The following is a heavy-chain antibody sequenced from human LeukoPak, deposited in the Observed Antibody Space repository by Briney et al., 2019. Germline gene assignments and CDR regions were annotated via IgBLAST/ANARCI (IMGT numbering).Heavy chain of an antibody. Sequence: PGGSLRLSCAASGITFSTYWMSWVRQAPGKGLEWVANIKQDGSEKYYVDSVKGRFTISRDNAKNSLYLQMNSLRAEDTAVYYCAREALGAARGNWFDPWGQGTLVTVSS. CDR3: AREALGAARGNWFDP. CDR1: GITFSTYW. J-gene: IGHJ5*02. D-gene: IGHD3-10*01. V-gene: IGHV3-7*01. CDR2: IKQDGSEK.